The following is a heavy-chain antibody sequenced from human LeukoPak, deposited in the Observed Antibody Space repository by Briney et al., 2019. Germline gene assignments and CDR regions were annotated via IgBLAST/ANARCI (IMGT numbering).Heavy chain of an antibody. CDR1: GFTFSSQA. D-gene: IGHD5-18*01. CDR3: AKYSPKVEPPDYMDV. Sequence: GGSLRLSCAASGFTFSSQAMSWVRQAPGKGLECVSGISGTGGRTYYADSVKGRFTISRDNSKNTLYLQMNSLRVEDTAVYYCAKYSPKVEPPDYMDVWGKGTTVTVS. V-gene: IGHV3-23*01. J-gene: IGHJ6*03. CDR2: ISGTGGRT.